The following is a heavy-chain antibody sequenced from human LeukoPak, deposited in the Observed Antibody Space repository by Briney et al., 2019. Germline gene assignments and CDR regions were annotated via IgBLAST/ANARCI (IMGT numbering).Heavy chain of an antibody. D-gene: IGHD3-3*01. CDR1: GFTFSSYG. CDR3: AKDKNVGLRFLEWLAVPDY. J-gene: IGHJ4*02. Sequence: PGRSLRLSCAASGFTFSSYGMHWVRQAPGKGLEWVAVISYDGSNKYYADSVKGRFTISRDNSKNTLYLQMNSLRAEDTAVYYCAKDKNVGLRFLEWLAVPDYWGQGTLVTVSS. CDR2: ISYDGSNK. V-gene: IGHV3-30*18.